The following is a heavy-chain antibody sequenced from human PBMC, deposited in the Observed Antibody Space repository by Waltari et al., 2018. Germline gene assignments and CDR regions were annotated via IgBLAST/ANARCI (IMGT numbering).Heavy chain of an antibody. CDR2: ISPQNGDT. J-gene: IGHJ4*02. Sequence: MQSGPEVKRPGASVNVSCKASGYNFTNYGVSWVRQAPGQGLEYMGWISPQNGDTNFVQKFRGRVTMTTDTSTSTAYMELRSLTPDDTAIYFCARPPFTSSWYYFDRWGQGTLVTVSS. D-gene: IGHD3-22*01. CDR1: GYNFTNYG. CDR3: ARPPFTSSWYYFDR. V-gene: IGHV1-18*01.